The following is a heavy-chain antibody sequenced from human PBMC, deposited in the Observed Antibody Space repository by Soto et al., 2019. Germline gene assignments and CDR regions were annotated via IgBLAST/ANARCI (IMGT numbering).Heavy chain of an antibody. CDR1: GGSISSGDYY. V-gene: IGHV4-30-4*01. J-gene: IGHJ6*02. CDR3: ASYGGGREAEGYGGMDV. Sequence: ASETLSLTCTVSGGSISSGDYYWSWIRQPPGQGLEWIGYIYYSGSTYYNPSLKSRVTISVDTSKNQFSLKLSSGTAAATAVYYSASYGGGREAEGYGGMDVWGQGTTVTVSS. CDR2: IYYSGST. D-gene: IGHD6-13*01.